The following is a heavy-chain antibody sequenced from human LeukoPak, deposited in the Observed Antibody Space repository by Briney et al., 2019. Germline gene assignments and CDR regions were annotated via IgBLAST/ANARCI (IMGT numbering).Heavy chain of an antibody. Sequence: KPSETLSLPFTVSGGSISSSGYYWDWIRQPPGKGLEWIGTVYYTGSTYYNPSLKSRVTISEDTSRNQFSLKLNSVTAADTAVYYCARGSGTYYYDSGGYLNWFDPWGQGILVTVSS. CDR1: GGSISSSGYY. CDR3: ARGSGTYYYDSGGYLNWFDP. J-gene: IGHJ5*02. CDR2: VYYTGST. V-gene: IGHV4-39*01. D-gene: IGHD3-22*01.